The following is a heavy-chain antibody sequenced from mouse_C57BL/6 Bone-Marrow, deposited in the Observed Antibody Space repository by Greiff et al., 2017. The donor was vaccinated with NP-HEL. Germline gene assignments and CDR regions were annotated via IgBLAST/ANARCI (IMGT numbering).Heavy chain of an antibody. J-gene: IGHJ2*01. Sequence: QVQLQQSGAELARPGASVKLSCKASGYTFTSYGISWVKQRTGQGLEWIGEIYPRSGNTYYNEKFKGKATLTADKSSSTAYMELRSLTSEHSAVYFCARRYCGYYLDYWRQGTTLTVSS. CDR1: GYTFTSYG. CDR2: IYPRSGNT. CDR3: ARRYCGYYLDY. V-gene: IGHV1-81*01.